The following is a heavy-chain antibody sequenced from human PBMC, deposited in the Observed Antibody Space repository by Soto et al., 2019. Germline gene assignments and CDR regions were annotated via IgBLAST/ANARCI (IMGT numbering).Heavy chain of an antibody. CDR3: ARDIRDGYGMDV. V-gene: IGHV3-23*01. CDR1: GFTFSSYA. Sequence: GGSLRLSCAASGFTFSSYAMSWVRQAPGKGLEWVSAISGSGGSTYYADSAKGRFTISRDNSKNTLYLQMNSLRAEDTAVYYCARDIRDGYGMDVWGQGTTVTVSS. CDR2: ISGSGGST. D-gene: IGHD2-2*02. J-gene: IGHJ6*02.